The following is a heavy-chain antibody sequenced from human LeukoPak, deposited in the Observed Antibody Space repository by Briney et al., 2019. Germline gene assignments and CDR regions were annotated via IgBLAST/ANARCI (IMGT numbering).Heavy chain of an antibody. J-gene: IGHJ4*02. CDR1: GFTFSNYA. Sequence: GGSLRLSCAASGFTFSNYAMSWVRQAPGKGLEWVGSIRSKAYGGTTEYAASVKGRFTISRDDSKSIAYLQMNSLKTEDTAVYYCTRGDYYDTSGYYFLFDYWGQGTLVTVSS. V-gene: IGHV3-49*04. CDR3: TRGDYYDTSGYYFLFDY. CDR2: IRSKAYGGTT. D-gene: IGHD3-22*01.